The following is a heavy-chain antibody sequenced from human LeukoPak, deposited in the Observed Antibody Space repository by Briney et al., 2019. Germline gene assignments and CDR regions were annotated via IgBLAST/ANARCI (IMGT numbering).Heavy chain of an antibody. CDR1: GSTFSSYA. V-gene: IGHV3-23*01. CDR2: ISASGGST. Sequence: PGGSLRLSCAASGSTFSSYAMSWVRQAPGKGLEWVSTISASGGSTYYADSVKGRFTISRDNSTNTLYLQMNSLRAEDTAVYYCAKPFLRYCSSTSCYAFDYWGQGTLVTVSS. D-gene: IGHD2-2*01. CDR3: AKPFLRYCSSTSCYAFDY. J-gene: IGHJ4*02.